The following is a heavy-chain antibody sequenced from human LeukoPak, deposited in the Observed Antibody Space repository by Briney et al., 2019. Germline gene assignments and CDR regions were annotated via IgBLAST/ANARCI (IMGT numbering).Heavy chain of an antibody. CDR1: GGTFISYA. CDR2: IIPIFGTA. CDR3: AAPLVPITIFGVVHDPWEDYYYYYYMDV. V-gene: IGHV1-69*13. D-gene: IGHD3-3*01. Sequence: SVKVSCKASGGTFISYAISWVRQAPGQGLEWMGGIIPIFGTANYAQKFQGRVTITADESTSTAYMELSSLRSEDTAVYYCAAPLVPITIFGVVHDPWEDYYYYYYMDVWGKGTTVTVSS. J-gene: IGHJ6*03.